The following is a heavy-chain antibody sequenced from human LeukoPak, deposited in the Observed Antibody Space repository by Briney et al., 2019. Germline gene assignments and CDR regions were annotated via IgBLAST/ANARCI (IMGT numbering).Heavy chain of an antibody. D-gene: IGHD1-26*01. V-gene: IGHV1-2*02. Sequence: ASVKVSCKASGYTFSDYAIHWVRQAPGQGLEWMGWINPNSGGTNYAQKFQGRVTMTRDTSISTAYMELSRLRSDDTAVYYCARVIVGAMSTLLDPWGQGTLVTVSS. CDR1: GYTFSDYA. CDR2: INPNSGGT. J-gene: IGHJ5*02. CDR3: ARVIVGAMSTLLDP.